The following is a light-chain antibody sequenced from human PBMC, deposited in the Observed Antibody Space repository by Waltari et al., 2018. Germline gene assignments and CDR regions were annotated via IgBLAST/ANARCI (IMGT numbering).Light chain of an antibody. Sequence: IVLPQSPATLSVSPGEEATLSCRASQRIATNVAWYQQKPGQGPRLLISEASTRVAGVPARFSGGGSGTEFTLTISSLQSEDVAVYYCQQYNHYYSFGQGTRLEIK. J-gene: IGKJ2*01. V-gene: IGKV3-15*01. CDR2: EAS. CDR1: QRIATN. CDR3: QQYNHYYS.